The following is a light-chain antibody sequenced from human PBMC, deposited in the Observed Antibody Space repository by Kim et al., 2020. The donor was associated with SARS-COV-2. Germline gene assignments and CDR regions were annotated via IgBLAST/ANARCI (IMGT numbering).Light chain of an antibody. Sequence: GDGVTITCRASRSVSSWLAWYQQKPGKAPNLLFYDASSLEGGVPSRFGGSGSGTEFTLTISSLQPEDFATYCCQQYNSFSTFGQGTKVDIK. CDR2: DAS. CDR3: QQYNSFST. V-gene: IGKV1-5*01. CDR1: RSVSSW. J-gene: IGKJ1*01.